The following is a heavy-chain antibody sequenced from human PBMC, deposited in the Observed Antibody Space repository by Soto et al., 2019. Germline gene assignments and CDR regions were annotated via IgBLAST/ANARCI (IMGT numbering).Heavy chain of an antibody. J-gene: IGHJ4*02. Sequence: GGSLRLSCAVSGFTFSPYSMNWVRQAPGKGLEWISYISSGGDTIYYADSVRGRFTVSRDNTKNSLYLQMDSLRDEDTAVYYCARDRSTIYGVVTPIDYWGQGTLVTVSS. CDR2: ISSGGDTI. CDR3: ARDRSTIYGVVTPIDY. D-gene: IGHD3-3*01. V-gene: IGHV3-48*02. CDR1: GFTFSPYS.